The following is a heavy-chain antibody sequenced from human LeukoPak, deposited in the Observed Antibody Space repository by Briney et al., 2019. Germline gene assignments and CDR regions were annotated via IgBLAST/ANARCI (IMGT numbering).Heavy chain of an antibody. J-gene: IGHJ4*02. CDR2: ISAYNGNT. V-gene: IGHV1-18*01. Sequence: ASVKVSCTASGYTFTSYGISWVRQAPGQGLEWMGWISAYNGNTNYAQKLQGRVTMTTDTSTSTAYMELRSLRSDDTAVYYCARDAYCGGDCSLGYWGQGTLVTVSS. D-gene: IGHD2-21*01. CDR1: GYTFTSYG. CDR3: ARDAYCGGDCSLGY.